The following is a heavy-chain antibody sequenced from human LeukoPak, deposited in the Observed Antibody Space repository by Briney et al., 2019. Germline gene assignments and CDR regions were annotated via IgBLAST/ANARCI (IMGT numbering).Heavy chain of an antibody. D-gene: IGHD3-22*01. Sequence: ASVKVSCKASGYTFTSYAMNWVRQAPGQRLEWMGWISAYNGNTNYAQKLQGRVTMTTDTSTSTAYMELRSLRSDDTAVYYCARADEAYYYDSSGYYFWGQGTLVTVSS. CDR1: GYTFTSYA. V-gene: IGHV1-18*01. CDR3: ARADEAYYYDSSGYYF. J-gene: IGHJ4*02. CDR2: ISAYNGNT.